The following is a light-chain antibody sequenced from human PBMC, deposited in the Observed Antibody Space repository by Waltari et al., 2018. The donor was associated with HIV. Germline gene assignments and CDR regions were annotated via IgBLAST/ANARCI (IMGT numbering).Light chain of an antibody. CDR2: TND. Sequence: QSLLPQPPSASGTPGQRVTISCSGSYSNIGSNTVNWHKQLPGSAPRALIYTNDQRPAGVPDRFSGSKSGTSASLAISGLQSEDQGDYYCAAWDDKLDGWVFGGGTRLTVL. CDR1: YSNIGSNT. J-gene: IGLJ3*02. CDR3: AAWDDKLDGWV. V-gene: IGLV1-44*01.